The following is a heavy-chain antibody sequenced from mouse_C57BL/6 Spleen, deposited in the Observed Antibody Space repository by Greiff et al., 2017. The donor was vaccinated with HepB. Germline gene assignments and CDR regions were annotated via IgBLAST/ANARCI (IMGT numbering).Heavy chain of an antibody. Sequence: EVNLVESGGDLVKPGGSLKLSCAASGFTFSSYGMSWVRQTPDKRLEWVATISSGGSYTYYPDSVKGRFTISRDNAKNTLYLQMSSLKSEDTAMYYCARHRLDYGSSPYWYFDVWGTGTTVTVSS. J-gene: IGHJ1*03. D-gene: IGHD1-1*01. CDR3: ARHRLDYGSSPYWYFDV. CDR1: GFTFSSYG. V-gene: IGHV5-6*01. CDR2: ISSGGSYT.